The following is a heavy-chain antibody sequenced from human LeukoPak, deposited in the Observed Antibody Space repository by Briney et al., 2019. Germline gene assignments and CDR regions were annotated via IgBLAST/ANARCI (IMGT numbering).Heavy chain of an antibody. CDR1: GYTFTSYG. CDR2: ISAYNGNT. Sequence: ASVKVSCKASGYTFTSYGISWVRQAPGQGLEWMGWISAYNGNTNYAQKLQGRITMTTDTSTSTAYMELRSLRSDDTAVYYCARDGQTISGVVIIGRGDWFDPWGQGTLVTVSS. J-gene: IGHJ5*02. V-gene: IGHV1-18*01. CDR3: ARDGQTISGVVIIGRGDWFDP. D-gene: IGHD3-3*01.